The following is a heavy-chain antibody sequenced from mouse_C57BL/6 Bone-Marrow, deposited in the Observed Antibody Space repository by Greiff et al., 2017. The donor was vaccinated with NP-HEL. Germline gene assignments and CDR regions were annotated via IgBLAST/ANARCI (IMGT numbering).Heavy chain of an antibody. CDR3: DECYYKFAERFAY. J-gene: IGHJ3*01. CDR1: GFNIKNTY. V-gene: IGHV14-3*01. Sequence: VQLQQSVAELVRPGASVKLSCTASGFNIKNTYMHWVKQRPEQGLEWIGRIDPANGNTKYAQKFQGKATITVDTSSNTAYLQLSSLTSEDTAIYYCDECYYKFAERFAYWGQGTLVTVSA. D-gene: IGHD2-12*01. CDR2: IDPANGNT.